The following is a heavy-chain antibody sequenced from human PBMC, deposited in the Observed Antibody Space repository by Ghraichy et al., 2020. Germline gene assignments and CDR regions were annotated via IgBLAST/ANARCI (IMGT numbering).Heavy chain of an antibody. Sequence: ASLKVSCKASGYTFTGYYMHWVRQAPGQGLEWMGWINPNSGGTNYAQKFQGRVTMTGDTSISTAYMELSRLRSDDTAVYYCAREAGTPYYYDSSGYTLDYWGQGTLVTVSS. D-gene: IGHD3-22*01. CDR1: GYTFTGYY. J-gene: IGHJ4*02. V-gene: IGHV1-2*02. CDR2: INPNSGGT. CDR3: AREAGTPYYYDSSGYTLDY.